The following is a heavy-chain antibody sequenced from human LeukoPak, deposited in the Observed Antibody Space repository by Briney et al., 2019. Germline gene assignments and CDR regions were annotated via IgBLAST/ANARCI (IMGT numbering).Heavy chain of an antibody. CDR3: ARGGLSYYYGSSSFDY. CDR2: INHSGSI. Sequence: SETLSLTCAVYGGSFSGYYWNWIRQPPGKGLEWIGEINHSGSINYNPSLKSRVTISVDTSKDQFSLKLSSVTAADTAVYYCARGGLSYYYGSSSFDYWGQGTLVTVFS. J-gene: IGHJ4*02. V-gene: IGHV4-34*01. D-gene: IGHD3-10*01. CDR1: GGSFSGYY.